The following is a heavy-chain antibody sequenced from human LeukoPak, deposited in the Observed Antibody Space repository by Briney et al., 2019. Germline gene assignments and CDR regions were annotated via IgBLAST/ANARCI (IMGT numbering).Heavy chain of an antibody. J-gene: IGHJ4*02. CDR3: ATRGVVIRVILVGFHKEAYYFDS. Sequence: GGSLRLSCVASGITLSNYAMSWVRQALGKGLEWVAGISGSGGGTNYADSVKGRFTISRDNPKNTLFLQMNNLSADDTAVYFCATRGVVIRVILVGFHKEAYYFDSWGQGALVTVSS. CDR2: ISGSGGGT. CDR1: GITLSNYA. D-gene: IGHD3-10*01. V-gene: IGHV3-23*01.